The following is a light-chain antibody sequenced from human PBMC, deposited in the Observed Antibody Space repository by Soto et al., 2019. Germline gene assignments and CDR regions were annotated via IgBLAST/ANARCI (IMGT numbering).Light chain of an antibody. CDR3: CSYRSVNTVV. CDR1: SSDVGFFNY. J-gene: IGLJ2*01. V-gene: IGLV2-14*01. Sequence: LTQPASVSGSPGQSITIACTGTSSDVGFFNYVSWYQQHPGKAPKLMIYEVTNRPSGVSIRFSGSKSGNTASLTISGLQAEDEADYYCCSYRSVNTVVFGRGTKLTVL. CDR2: EVT.